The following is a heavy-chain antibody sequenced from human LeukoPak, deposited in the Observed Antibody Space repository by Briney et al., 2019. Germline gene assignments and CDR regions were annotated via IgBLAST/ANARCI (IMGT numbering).Heavy chain of an antibody. J-gene: IGHJ4*02. V-gene: IGHV4-30-2*01. D-gene: IGHD3-22*01. CDR3: ARASGFPPNYFDY. Sequence: SETLSLICAVSGASISSGGYAWSWIWQPPGKGLEWIGNIYQSGRTSYNPSLKSRVTISLDRSKSQFSLKLTSVTAADTAVFFCARASGFPPNYFDYWGQGTLVTVSS. CDR2: IYQSGRT. CDR1: GASISSGGYA.